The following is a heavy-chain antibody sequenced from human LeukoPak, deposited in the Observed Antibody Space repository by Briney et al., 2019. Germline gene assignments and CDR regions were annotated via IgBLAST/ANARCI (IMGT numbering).Heavy chain of an antibody. CDR2: INYSGST. D-gene: IGHD3-10*01. J-gene: IGHJ4*02. CDR1: GGSFSGYY. Sequence: SETLSLTCAVYGGSFSGYYWYWIRQPPGKGLGWIGEINYSGSTNYNPSLKSRVTISADTSKNQFSLKMSSVTAADTAVYYCATTSGYWCQGTLVTVSS. CDR3: ATTSGY. V-gene: IGHV4-34*01.